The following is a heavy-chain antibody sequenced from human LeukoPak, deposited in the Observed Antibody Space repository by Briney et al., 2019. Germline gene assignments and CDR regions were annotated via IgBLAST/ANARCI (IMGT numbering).Heavy chain of an antibody. CDR3: ARDTVTDSIADY. J-gene: IGHJ4*02. CDR1: GFTFSSYW. CDR2: IKQDGSEK. Sequence: GGSLRLSCAASGFTFSSYWMTWVRQAPGKGLEWVANIKQDGSEKYYVDSVKGRFTISRDNAKNSLYLQMNSLRAEDTAVYYCARDTVTDSIADYWGQGPWSLSPQ. D-gene: IGHD4-17*01. V-gene: IGHV3-7*05.